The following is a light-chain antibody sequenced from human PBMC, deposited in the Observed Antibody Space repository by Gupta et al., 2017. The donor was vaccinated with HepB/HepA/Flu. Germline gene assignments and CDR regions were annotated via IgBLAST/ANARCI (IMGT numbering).Light chain of an antibody. J-gene: IGKJ4*01. V-gene: IGKV3-20*01. Sequence: IVLTQSPDTLSLSPGERATLSCRASQTISNNYLAWYQQKPGQAPRLLIYGASGRATGIPDRLSGSGSGTDFTLTISRLEPEDFAVYYCQQYGSSPLTFGGGTKVEI. CDR3: QQYGSSPLT. CDR1: QTISNNY. CDR2: GAS.